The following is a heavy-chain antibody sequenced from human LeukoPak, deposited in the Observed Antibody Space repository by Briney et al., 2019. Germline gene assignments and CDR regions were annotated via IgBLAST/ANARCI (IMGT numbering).Heavy chain of an antibody. V-gene: IGHV3-7*01. CDR3: ARDGPVVEYSSSLFEYYFDY. D-gene: IGHD6-6*01. Sequence: GGSLRLSCAASGFTFSSYWMSWVRQAPGKGLEWVANIKQDGSEKYYVDSVKGRFTISRDNAKNSLYLQMNSLRAEDTAVYYCARDGPVVEYSSSLFEYYFDYWGQGTLVTVSS. CDR1: GFTFSSYW. J-gene: IGHJ4*02. CDR2: IKQDGSEK.